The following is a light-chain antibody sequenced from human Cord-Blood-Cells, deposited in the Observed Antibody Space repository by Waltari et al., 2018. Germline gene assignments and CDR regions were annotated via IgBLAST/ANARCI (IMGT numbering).Light chain of an antibody. V-gene: IGKV3-11*01. Sequence: EIVLTQSPAPLSLSPGERANLSCRASQSVSSYLAWYQQKPGQAPRLLIYDASNRATGIPARFSGSGSGTDFTLTISSLEPEDFAVYYCQQRSNWPLTFGGGTKVESK. J-gene: IGKJ4*01. CDR3: QQRSNWPLT. CDR1: QSVSSY. CDR2: DAS.